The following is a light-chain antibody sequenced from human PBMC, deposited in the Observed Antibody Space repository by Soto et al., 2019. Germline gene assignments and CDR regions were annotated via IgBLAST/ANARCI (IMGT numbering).Light chain of an antibody. CDR2: GAS. J-gene: IGKJ1*01. CDR3: QQYGASPRT. CDR1: QTITSNN. V-gene: IGKV3-20*01. Sequence: DIVMTQSPGTLSLSPGERATLSCRASQTITSNNLAWHQQKPGQSPRLLIYGASSRATGIPDRFRGSGSGTDFTLTISRLEPEDFAVYYCQQYGASPRTFGQGTKVDIK.